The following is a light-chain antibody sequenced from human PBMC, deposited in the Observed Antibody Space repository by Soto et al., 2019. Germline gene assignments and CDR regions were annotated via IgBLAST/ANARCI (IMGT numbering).Light chain of an antibody. Sequence: EIVLTQSPGTLSLSPGERATLSCRASQSVSSKYLAWYQQKPGQAPRVLIYGTSIRASGVPERFSGGGSGTDYTLTITRLEPEDFAVYYCQQYGSSLFTFGPGTKVDFK. CDR2: GTS. CDR3: QQYGSSLFT. V-gene: IGKV3-20*01. J-gene: IGKJ3*01. CDR1: QSVSSKY.